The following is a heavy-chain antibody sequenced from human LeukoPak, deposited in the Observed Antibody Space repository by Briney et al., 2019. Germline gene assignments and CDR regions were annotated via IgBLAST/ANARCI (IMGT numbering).Heavy chain of an antibody. J-gene: IGHJ4*02. D-gene: IGHD1-26*01. V-gene: IGHV4-59*08. CDR2: IYYSGST. CDR3: ARHGIVGATEDY. Sequence: SETLSLTCTVSGGSISSYYWSWIRQPPGKGLEWIGYIYYSGSTNYNPSLKSRVTISVDTSKNQFSLKLSTVAAADTAVYYCARHGIVGATEDYWGQGTLVTVSS. CDR1: GGSISSYY.